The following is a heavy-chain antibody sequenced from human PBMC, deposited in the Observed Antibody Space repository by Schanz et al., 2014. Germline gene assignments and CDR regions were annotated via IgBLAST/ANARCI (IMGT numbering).Heavy chain of an antibody. D-gene: IGHD3-10*01. V-gene: IGHV1-8*01. CDR2: MNPNSGDT. J-gene: IGHJ6*03. Sequence: QVRLVQSGAEVKKPGASVKVSCRASGYPFTSDDITWVRQAPGQGLEWMGWMNPNSGDTGYPRKFQDRVTMTRNTSISTAYMELNSLTSEDTAVYYCARVSMEFERGKSYYYYMDVWGRGTTVTVSS. CDR1: GYPFTSDD. CDR3: ARVSMEFERGKSYYYYMDV.